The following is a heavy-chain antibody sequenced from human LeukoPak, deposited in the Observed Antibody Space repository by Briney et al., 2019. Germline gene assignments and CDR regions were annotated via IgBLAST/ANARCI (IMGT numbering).Heavy chain of an antibody. Sequence: GGSLRLSCAASGFTFSSYWMHWVRQAPGQGLVWVSRIKSDGSTTTYADSVKGRFTISRDNAKNTLYLQMNSLRAEDTAVCYCARVVDTHFDYWGQGTLVTVSS. CDR2: IKSDGSTT. J-gene: IGHJ4*02. CDR1: GFTFSSYW. D-gene: IGHD5-18*01. CDR3: ARVVDTHFDY. V-gene: IGHV3-74*01.